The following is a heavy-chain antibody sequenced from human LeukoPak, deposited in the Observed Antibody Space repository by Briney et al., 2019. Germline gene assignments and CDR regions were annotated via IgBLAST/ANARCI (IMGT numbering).Heavy chain of an antibody. Sequence: SETLSLTCTVSDGSISSSSYYWGWIRQPPGKGLEWIGSIYYSGSTYYNPSLKSRVTISVDTSKNQFSLKLSSVTAADTAVYYCARDTYLRSYGGNANFDYWGQGTLVTVSS. V-gene: IGHV4-39*07. CDR2: IYYSGST. D-gene: IGHD4-23*01. J-gene: IGHJ4*02. CDR1: DGSISSSSYY. CDR3: ARDTYLRSYGGNANFDY.